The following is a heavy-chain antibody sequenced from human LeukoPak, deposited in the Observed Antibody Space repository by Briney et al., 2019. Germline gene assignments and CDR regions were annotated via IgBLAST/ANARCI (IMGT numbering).Heavy chain of an antibody. V-gene: IGHV3-30-3*01. J-gene: IGHJ6*02. Sequence: GGSLRLSCAASGFTFSDYAMHWVRQAPGKGLEWVAVVSYDGTNEYYAESVKGRFTISRDNAKYTVILQMDSLRVEDTAGYYCAKDDYGMDVWGQGTTVTVSS. CDR3: AKDDYGMDV. CDR1: GFTFSDYA. CDR2: VSYDGTNE.